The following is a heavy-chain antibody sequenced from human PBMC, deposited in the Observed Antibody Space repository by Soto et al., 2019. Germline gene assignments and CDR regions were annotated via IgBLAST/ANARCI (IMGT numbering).Heavy chain of an antibody. CDR2: IYYSGNT. CDR3: ARGVWSYVEGYYFDY. D-gene: IGHD1-26*01. V-gene: IGHV4-59*01. J-gene: IGHJ4*02. Sequence: SETLSLTCPVSGGSISSYYWSWIRQPPGKGLEWIGYIYYSGNTNYNPSLKSRVTMSVDMSKNHISLKLSSVIAADTAVYYCARGVWSYVEGYYFDYWGQGTLVTVSS. CDR1: GGSISSYY.